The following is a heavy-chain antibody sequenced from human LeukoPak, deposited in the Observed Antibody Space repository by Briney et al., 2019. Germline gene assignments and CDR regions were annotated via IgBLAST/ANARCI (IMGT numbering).Heavy chain of an antibody. CDR3: ARESPIKDWFDP. Sequence: SETLSLTCTVSGGSISSYYWSWIRQAAGKGLEWIGRIYTSGSTNYNPSLKSRVTMSVDTSKNQFSLKLSSVTAADTAVYYCARESPIKDWFDPWGQGTLVTVSS. CDR2: IYTSGST. CDR1: GGSISSYY. D-gene: IGHD5-24*01. J-gene: IGHJ5*02. V-gene: IGHV4-4*07.